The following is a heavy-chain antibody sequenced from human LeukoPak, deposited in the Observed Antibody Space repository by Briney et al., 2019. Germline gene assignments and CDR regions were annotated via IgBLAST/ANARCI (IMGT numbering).Heavy chain of an antibody. J-gene: IGHJ4*02. V-gene: IGHV3-48*01. CDR1: GSTFSNYS. CDR3: AREPYYYNSSGHDY. D-gene: IGHD3-22*01. Sequence: GGSLRLSCAASGSTFSNYSINWVRQAPGKGLEWVSYISSSSSTIYYADSVKGRFTISRDNAKNSLYLQMNSLRAEDTAVYYCAREPYYYNSSGHDYWGQGTLVTVSS. CDR2: ISSSSSTI.